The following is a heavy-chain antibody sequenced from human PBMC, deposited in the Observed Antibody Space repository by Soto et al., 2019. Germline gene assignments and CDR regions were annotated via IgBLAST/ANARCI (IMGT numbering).Heavy chain of an antibody. CDR3: ARGRYCLTGRCFPNWFDS. CDR2: IYYSGSA. V-gene: IGHV4-30-4*01. CDR1: GGSISSVDYY. D-gene: IGHD7-27*01. Sequence: SETLSLTCTVSGGSISSVDYYWSWIRQPPGKGLEWIGHIYYSGSAYYSPSLKSRVTISGDTSKNQFSLNLSSVTAADTAVYFCARGRYCLTGRCFPNWFDSWGQGALVTVSS. J-gene: IGHJ5*01.